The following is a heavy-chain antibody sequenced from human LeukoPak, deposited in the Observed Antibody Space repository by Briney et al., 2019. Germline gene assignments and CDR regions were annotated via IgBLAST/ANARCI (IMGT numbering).Heavy chain of an antibody. CDR1: RYTFTGHY. D-gene: IGHD3-3*01. CDR3: ARLSITIFGERAAFDT. J-gene: IGHJ3*02. CDR2: INPNSGGT. V-gene: IGHV1-2*02. Sequence: ASVKVSCKASRYTFTGHYMHWVRQAPGQGLEWMGWINPNSGGTNYAQKFQGRVTMTRDTSISTAYMELSRLRSDDTAVYYCARLSITIFGERAAFDTWGQGTMVTVSS.